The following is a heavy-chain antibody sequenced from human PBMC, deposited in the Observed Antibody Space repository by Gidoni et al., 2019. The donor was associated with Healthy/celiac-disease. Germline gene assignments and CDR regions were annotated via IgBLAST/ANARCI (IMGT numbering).Heavy chain of an antibody. CDR1: GFTFSSYA. D-gene: IGHD6-13*01. Sequence: EVQLLEPGGGLVQPGGSLRLSCAASGFTFSSYAMSWVRQAPGKGLEWVSAISGSGGSTYYADPVKGRFTISRDNSKNTLYLQMNSLRAEDTAVYYCAKSIAIRYYFDYWGQGTLVTVSS. CDR2: ISGSGGST. CDR3: AKSIAIRYYFDY. J-gene: IGHJ4*02. V-gene: IGHV3-23*01.